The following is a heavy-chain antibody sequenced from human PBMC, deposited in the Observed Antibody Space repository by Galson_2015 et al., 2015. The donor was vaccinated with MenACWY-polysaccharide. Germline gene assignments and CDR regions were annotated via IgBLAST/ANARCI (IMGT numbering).Heavy chain of an antibody. J-gene: IGHJ4*02. Sequence: SLRLSCATSGFTFGDYAMAWFRQGPGKGLEWVGFIRSKPDGGTTNYAASVKGRFTISRDDSKSIAYLQMDSLKTEDTAVCYCTRDRPIDYWGQGTLVTVSS. CDR1: GFTFGDYA. V-gene: IGHV3-49*03. CDR2: IRSKPDGGTT. CDR3: TRDRPIDY.